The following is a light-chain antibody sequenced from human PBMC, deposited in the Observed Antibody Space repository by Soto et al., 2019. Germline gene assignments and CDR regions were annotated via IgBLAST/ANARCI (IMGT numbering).Light chain of an antibody. J-gene: IGKJ5*01. CDR3: QHYNGYPQT. V-gene: IGKV1-16*01. CDR2: AAS. Sequence: DIQMTQSPSSLSASVGDTVTIPCRASQGIDTYLDWFQQKPGKAPKTLIYAASSLHSGVPSRFSGSGFGTDFTLTISSLQPEDFATYYCQHYNGYPQTFGQGTRLEIK. CDR1: QGIDTY.